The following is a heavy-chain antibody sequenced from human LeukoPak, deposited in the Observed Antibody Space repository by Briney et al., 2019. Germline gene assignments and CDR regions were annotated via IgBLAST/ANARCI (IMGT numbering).Heavy chain of an antibody. J-gene: IGHJ4*02. CDR1: GFTFSTYG. CDR3: ARPHTGFDS. Sequence: GGSLRLSCAASGFTFSTYGMHWVRQAPGKGLEWVAVISYDGKNIFYADSVKGRVSISRDNSKNTLYLQMNSLRVEDTAVYYCARPHTGFDSWGQGTLVTVSS. V-gene: IGHV3-30*03. CDR2: ISYDGKNI.